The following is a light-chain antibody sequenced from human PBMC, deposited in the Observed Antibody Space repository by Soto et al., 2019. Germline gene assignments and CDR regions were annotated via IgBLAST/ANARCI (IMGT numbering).Light chain of an antibody. CDR1: SSNIGKNS. V-gene: IGLV1-44*01. CDR2: RND. Sequence: QYVLTQPPSASGTPGQRVTISCSGRSSNIGKNSVNWYQQFPGTAPKLLIYRNDQRPSGVPDRFSGSKSGTAASLAISGLRSEEEDDYYCSVWDDSLDGRVFGGGTKLTVL. J-gene: IGLJ3*02. CDR3: SVWDDSLDGRV.